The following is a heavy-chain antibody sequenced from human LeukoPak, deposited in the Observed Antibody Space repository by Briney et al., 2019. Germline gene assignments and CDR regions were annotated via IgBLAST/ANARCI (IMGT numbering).Heavy chain of an antibody. D-gene: IGHD3-3*01. Sequence: ASVKVSCKSSGYTFTSYGIGWVRQAPGQGLEWMGWISAYNGNTNYAQKLQGRVTMTTDTSTSTAYMELRSLRSDDTAVYYCARGSPLDYDFWGGYYWALFDYWGQGTLVTVSS. CDR3: ARGSPLDYDFWGGYYWALFDY. V-gene: IGHV1-18*01. CDR1: GYTFTSYG. CDR2: ISAYNGNT. J-gene: IGHJ4*02.